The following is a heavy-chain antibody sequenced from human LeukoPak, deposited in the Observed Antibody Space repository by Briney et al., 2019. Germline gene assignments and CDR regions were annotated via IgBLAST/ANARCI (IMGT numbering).Heavy chain of an antibody. CDR3: AKDGLGDSLWRPYDY. V-gene: IGHV3-23*01. Sequence: GGSLRLSCAASGFTFSSYALTWVRQAPGKGLEWVSAMSGSGGLTYYADSVRGRFTISRDNSKNTVYLQMNSLRAEDTAVYYCAKDGLGDSLWRPYDYWGQGTLVTVSS. D-gene: IGHD2-21*02. CDR1: GFTFSSYA. CDR2: MSGSGGLT. J-gene: IGHJ4*02.